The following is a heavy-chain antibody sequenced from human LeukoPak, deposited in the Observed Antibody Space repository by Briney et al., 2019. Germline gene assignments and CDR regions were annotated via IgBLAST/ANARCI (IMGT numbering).Heavy chain of an antibody. CDR2: IYHSGST. J-gene: IGHJ3*02. Sequence: PSQTLSLTCAVSGGSISSGGYSWSWIRQPPGKGLEWIGYIYHSGSTYYNPSLKSRVTISVDRSKNQFSLKLSSVTAADTAVYYCARGSRNTVNEAFDIWGQGTMVTVSS. CDR1: GGSISSGGYS. V-gene: IGHV4-30-2*01. D-gene: IGHD4-17*01. CDR3: ARGSRNTVNEAFDI.